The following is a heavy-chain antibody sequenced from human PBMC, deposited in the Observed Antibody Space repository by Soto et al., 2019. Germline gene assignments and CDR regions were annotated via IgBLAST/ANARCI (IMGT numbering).Heavy chain of an antibody. CDR1: GGSISSSSYY. Sequence: QLQLQESGPGLVKPSETLSLTCTVSGGSISSSSYYWGWIRQPPGKGLEWIGTIYYSGSSYYNPSLKIRVTISVDTSKNQFSVKLSSVTAADTAVYYCARRGLHLGELSSPFFDSWGQGTLVTVSS. J-gene: IGHJ4*02. CDR2: IYYSGSS. CDR3: ARRGLHLGELSSPFFDS. V-gene: IGHV4-39*01. D-gene: IGHD3-16*02.